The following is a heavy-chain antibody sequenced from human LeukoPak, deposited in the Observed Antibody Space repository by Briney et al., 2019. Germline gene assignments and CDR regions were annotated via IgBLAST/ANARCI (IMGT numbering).Heavy chain of an antibody. CDR2: IDSSGGYM. V-gene: IGHV3-21*06. J-gene: IGHJ4*02. CDR3: LRGDRRDY. Sequence: KAGGSLRLSCEASGFTFNTYSMNWARQDPGKWLEWVSSIDSSGGYMIYADSAKGRFIISRDNAKDSLYLQMNSLRVEDTAVYYCLRGDRRDYWGQGTLVTVSS. CDR1: GFTFNTYS.